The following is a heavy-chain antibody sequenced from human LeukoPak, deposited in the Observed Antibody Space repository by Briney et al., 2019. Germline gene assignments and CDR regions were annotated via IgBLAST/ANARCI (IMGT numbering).Heavy chain of an antibody. D-gene: IGHD3-10*01. CDR2: IYYSGST. Sequence: KPSETLSLTCTVSGGSISSSSYYWGWIRQPPGKGLEWIGSIYYSGSTYYNPSLKSRVTISVDTSKNQFSLKLSSVTAADTAVYYCARPRNPITMVRGVIIWAHDAFDIWGQGTMVTVSS. J-gene: IGHJ3*02. CDR1: GGSISSSSYY. CDR3: ARPRNPITMVRGVIIWAHDAFDI. V-gene: IGHV4-39*07.